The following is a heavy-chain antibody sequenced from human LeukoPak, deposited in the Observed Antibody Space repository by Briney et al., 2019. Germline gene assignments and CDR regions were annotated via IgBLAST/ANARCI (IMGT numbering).Heavy chain of an antibody. CDR1: GFTFDDNA. CDR2: IKQDGSEK. D-gene: IGHD6-19*01. Sequence: GGSLRLSCAASGFTFDDNAMHWVRQAPGKGLEWVANIKQDGSEKYYVDSVKGRFTISRGNAKNSLYLQMNSLRAEDTAVYYCARELAVADISYYYYYGMDVWGQGTTVTVSS. V-gene: IGHV3-7*01. J-gene: IGHJ6*02. CDR3: ARELAVADISYYYYYGMDV.